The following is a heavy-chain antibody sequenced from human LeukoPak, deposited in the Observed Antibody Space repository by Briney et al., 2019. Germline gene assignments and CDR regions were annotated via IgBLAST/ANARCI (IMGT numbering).Heavy chain of an antibody. J-gene: IGHJ4*02. V-gene: IGHV3-11*01. CDR3: AKAPRSGGKGVCCFDY. Sequence: GGSLRLSCAASGFTFSDYYMSWIRQAPGKGLEWVSYISSSGSTIYYADSVKGRFTISRDNAKNSLYLQMNSLRAEDTAVYYCAKAPRSGGKGVCCFDYWGQGTLVTVSS. CDR2: ISSSGSTI. CDR1: GFTFSDYY. D-gene: IGHD2-15*01.